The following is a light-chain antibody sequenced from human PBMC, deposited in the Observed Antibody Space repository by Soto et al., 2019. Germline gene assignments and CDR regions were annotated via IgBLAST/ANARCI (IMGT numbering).Light chain of an antibody. CDR2: GNS. J-gene: IGLJ2*01. V-gene: IGLV1-40*01. CDR3: QSYDSSLSAVV. CDR1: XXNIGAGYD. Sequence: SVLTQPPSVSGAPGQRVTISCTGSXXNIGAGYDVHWYQQLPGTAPKLLIYGNSNRPSGVPDRFSGSKSGTSASLAITGLQAEDEADYYCQSYDSSLSAVVFGGGTKLTVL.